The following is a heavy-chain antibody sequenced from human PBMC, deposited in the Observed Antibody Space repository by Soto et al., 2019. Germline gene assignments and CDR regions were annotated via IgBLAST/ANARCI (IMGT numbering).Heavy chain of an antibody. V-gene: IGHV4-61*01. CDR1: GGSVSSGSYY. Sequence: QVQLQESGPGLVKPSETLSLTCTVSGGSVSSGSYYWSWIRQPPGKGLEWIGYIYYRGSTNYNPSLRSRATLSVATSKNQFSRKLRSVDAADTAVNYCGDYSTTVTRDYWGQGTRVTVSS. CDR2: IYYRGST. CDR3: GDYSTTVTRDY. J-gene: IGHJ4*02. D-gene: IGHD4-17*01.